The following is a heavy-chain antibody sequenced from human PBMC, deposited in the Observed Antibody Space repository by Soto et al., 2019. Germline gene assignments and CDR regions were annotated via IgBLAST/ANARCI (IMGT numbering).Heavy chain of an antibody. V-gene: IGHV1-69*12. J-gene: IGHJ4*02. Sequence: QVQLVQSGAEVKKPGSSVKVSCKASGGTFSSYAISWVRQAPGQGLEWMGGRIPIFGRANYAQKFQGRVTSTADESTNRAYMELSSLRSVDTAVYYCARGDGIERWLLPGDYWGQGTLVTVSS. CDR1: GGTFSSYA. CDR2: RIPIFGRA. CDR3: ARGDGIERWLLPGDY. D-gene: IGHD3-22*01.